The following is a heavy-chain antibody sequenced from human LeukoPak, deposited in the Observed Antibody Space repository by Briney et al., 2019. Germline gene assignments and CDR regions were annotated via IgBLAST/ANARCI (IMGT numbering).Heavy chain of an antibody. D-gene: IGHD2-15*01. CDR3: ARGRTFCSGSNCYSPDY. J-gene: IGHJ4*02. Sequence: PGGSLRLSCAASGFTFSSYGMHWVRQAPGKGLEWVAFMRYDGSNRNYADSVKGRFTISRDNAKNSLYLQMNSLRDEDTALYYCARGRTFCSGSNCYSPDYWGQGTLVTVSS. CDR1: GFTFSSYG. V-gene: IGHV3-30*02. CDR2: MRYDGSNR.